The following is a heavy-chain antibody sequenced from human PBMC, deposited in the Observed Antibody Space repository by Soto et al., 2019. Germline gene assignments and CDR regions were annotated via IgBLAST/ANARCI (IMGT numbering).Heavy chain of an antibody. CDR1: GGSISSGDYY. CDR3: VRVPSPAYYDFR. CDR2: IYYSGTT. Sequence: QVQLQETGPGLVKPSQTLSLTCTVSGGSISSGDYYWGWIRQPPGKGLEWIGHIYYSGTTYYIPSLQGRVTISIDTPKNQFSLELNSVTAADAAVYYCVRVPSPAYYDFRWGQGTLVTVSS. D-gene: IGHD3-3*01. V-gene: IGHV4-30-4*01. J-gene: IGHJ4*02.